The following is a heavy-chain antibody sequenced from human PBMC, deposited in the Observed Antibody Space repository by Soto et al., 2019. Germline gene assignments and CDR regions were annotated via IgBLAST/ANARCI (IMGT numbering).Heavy chain of an antibody. Sequence: PSETLSLTCTVSGGSISSGDYYWRWIRQHPGKGLEWIGYIYYSGSTYYNPSLKSRVTISVDTSKNQFSLKLSSVTAADTAVYYCARGVTIFGVVIHYCGMDVWGQGTTVTVS. CDR1: GGSISSGDYY. V-gene: IGHV4-30-4*01. J-gene: IGHJ6*02. CDR2: IYYSGST. CDR3: ARGVTIFGVVIHYCGMDV. D-gene: IGHD3-3*01.